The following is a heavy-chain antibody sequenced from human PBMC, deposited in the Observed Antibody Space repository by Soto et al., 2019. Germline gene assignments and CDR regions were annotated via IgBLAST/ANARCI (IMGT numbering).Heavy chain of an antibody. CDR1: GFSLTTSGVG. Sequence: QITLKESGPTLVKPTQTLTLTCTFSGFSLTTSGVGVGWIRQPPGKALEWLALIYWDDDKRYSPSLKSRLTITQDTSRNQVVLTMTNMDPVDTATYFCAHRDGFWEFDSWGQGTLVTVSS. CDR2: IYWDDDK. J-gene: IGHJ5*01. CDR3: AHRDGFWEFDS. V-gene: IGHV2-5*02. D-gene: IGHD1-26*01.